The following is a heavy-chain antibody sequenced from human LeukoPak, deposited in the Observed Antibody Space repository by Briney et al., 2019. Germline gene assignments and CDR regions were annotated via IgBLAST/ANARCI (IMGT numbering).Heavy chain of an antibody. CDR3: ARVGLVTMVRGVPYYFDY. Sequence: SETLSLTCTVSGGSISSYYWSWIRQPPGKGLEWIGYIYYSGSTNYNPSLKSRVTMSVDTSKNQFSLKLSSVTAADTAVYYCARVGLVTMVRGVPYYFDYWGQGTLVTVSS. J-gene: IGHJ4*02. V-gene: IGHV4-59*12. D-gene: IGHD3-10*01. CDR2: IYYSGST. CDR1: GGSISSYY.